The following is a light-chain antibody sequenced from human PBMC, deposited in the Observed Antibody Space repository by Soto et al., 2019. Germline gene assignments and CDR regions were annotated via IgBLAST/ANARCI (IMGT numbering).Light chain of an antibody. CDR3: QQSYSAPRT. CDR1: QSLSIY. CDR2: GIS. J-gene: IGKJ1*01. V-gene: IGKV1-39*01. Sequence: DIQMTQSPSSLSASVGDRVTITCRASQSLSIYLNWYQQRPGKAPKLLIYGISTLQSGVPSRFSGSGSGTDFTLTINSLQPEDFATCYCQQSYSAPRTFGQGTKVEIK.